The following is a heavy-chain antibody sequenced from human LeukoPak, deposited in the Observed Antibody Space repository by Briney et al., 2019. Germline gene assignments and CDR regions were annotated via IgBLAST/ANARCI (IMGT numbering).Heavy chain of an antibody. Sequence: ASVKVSCTASGYTFTSYGISWVRQAPGQGLEWMGWISAYNGNTNYAQKLQGRVTMTTDTSTSTAYMELRSLRSDDTAVYYCARGVSNYDVWSGLPDYWGQGTLVTVSS. CDR3: ARGVSNYDVWSGLPDY. CDR1: GYTFTSYG. V-gene: IGHV1-18*01. CDR2: ISAYNGNT. D-gene: IGHD3-3*01. J-gene: IGHJ4*02.